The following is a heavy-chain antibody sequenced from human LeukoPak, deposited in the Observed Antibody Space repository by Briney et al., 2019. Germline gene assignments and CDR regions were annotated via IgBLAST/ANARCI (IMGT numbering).Heavy chain of an antibody. CDR1: GFTFSNYW. CDR3: VRAVTTFGGVLGN. V-gene: IGHV3-74*01. Sequence: GGSLRLSCTASGFTFSNYWMHWVRQAPGKGLVWVSRINSDGNSIIYADSVKGRFTVSRDNAKNTHYLQMNSLRAEDTAVYYCVRAVTTFGGVLGNWGQGTPVTVSS. CDR2: INSDGNSI. D-gene: IGHD3-16*01. J-gene: IGHJ4*02.